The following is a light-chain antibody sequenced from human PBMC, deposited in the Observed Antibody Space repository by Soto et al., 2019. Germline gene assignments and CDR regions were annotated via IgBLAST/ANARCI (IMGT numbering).Light chain of an antibody. CDR2: KAS. CDR1: QRIRTW. J-gene: IGKJ1*01. V-gene: IGKV1-5*03. Sequence: DIQMTQSPSTLSASVGDRATITGRPSQRIRTWLAGYQQKPGKAPKLLIYKASSLEGGVPSRFSGSGSGTEFTLTISSLQPDDFATYYCQQYLNRWTFGQGTKVEIK. CDR3: QQYLNRWT.